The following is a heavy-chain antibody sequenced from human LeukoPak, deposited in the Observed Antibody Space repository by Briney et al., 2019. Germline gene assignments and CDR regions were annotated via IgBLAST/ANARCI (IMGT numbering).Heavy chain of an antibody. CDR1: GVTFSSYA. J-gene: IGHJ3*02. V-gene: IGHV3-23*01. D-gene: IGHD3-22*01. CDR2: ISCSGGST. CDR3: ARPRYYDSSGYYFDI. Sequence: GGSLRLSCAASGVTFSSYAMSWVRQAPGKGLEWVSGISCSGGSTYYADSVKGRFTISRDNSKNTLFLQVNSLRAEDTAVYYCARPRYYDSSGYYFDIWGQGTMVTVSS.